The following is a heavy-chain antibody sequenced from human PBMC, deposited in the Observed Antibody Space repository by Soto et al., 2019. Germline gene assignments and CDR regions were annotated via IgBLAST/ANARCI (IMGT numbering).Heavy chain of an antibody. J-gene: IGHJ4*02. CDR3: ARDFGHGYYLDY. CDR1: GFTFSNYG. CDR2: ISYDGNNK. Sequence: GGSLRLSCAASGFTFSNYGFHWVRQAPGKGLQWVAAISYDGNNKNYADSVRGRFTISRDNAESSLYLQMNSLRDEDTAVYFCARDFGHGYYLDYWGRGTLVTVSS. D-gene: IGHD3-3*01. V-gene: IGHV3-33*08.